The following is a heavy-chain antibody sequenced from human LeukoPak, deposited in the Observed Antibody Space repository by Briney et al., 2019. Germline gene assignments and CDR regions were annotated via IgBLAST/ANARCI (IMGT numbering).Heavy chain of an antibody. J-gene: IGHJ4*02. CDR2: ISWNSGNI. V-gene: IGHV3-9*01. CDR3: AKHYDYGGNGYFDY. D-gene: IGHD4-23*01. CDR1: GFTFDDYA. Sequence: GRSLRLSCAASGFTFDDYAMHWVRHAPGKGLEWVSGISWNSGNIGYADSVKGRFTISRDNAKNSLYLQMNSLRTEDTALYYCAKHYDYGGNGYFDYWGQGTLVTVSS.